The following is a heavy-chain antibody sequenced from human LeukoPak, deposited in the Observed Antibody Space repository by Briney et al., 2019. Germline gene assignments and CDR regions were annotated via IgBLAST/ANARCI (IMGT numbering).Heavy chain of an antibody. J-gene: IGHJ4*02. D-gene: IGHD5-18*01. CDR3: AREGGGYSYGPYYFDY. Sequence: PGGSLRLSCAASGFTFSSYGMHWVRQAPGKGLEWVSSISSSSSYIYYADSVKGRFTISRDNAKNSLYLQMNSLRAEDTAVYYCAREGGGYSYGPYYFDYWGQGTLVTVSS. V-gene: IGHV3-21*01. CDR1: GFTFSSYG. CDR2: ISSSSSYI.